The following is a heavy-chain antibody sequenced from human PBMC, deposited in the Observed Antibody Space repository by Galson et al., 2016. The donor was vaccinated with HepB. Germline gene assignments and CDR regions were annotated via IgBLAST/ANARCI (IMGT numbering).Heavy chain of an antibody. Sequence: SLRLSCAASGLPFRSYGMHWVRQAPGKGLEWVAVILYDGSNKYYADSVKGRFTISRDNSKNTLYLNMSSLSPEDTAVYYCAASGSYLAADYWGQGTLVTVSS. V-gene: IGHV3-30*03. CDR3: AASGSYLAADY. CDR2: ILYDGSNK. CDR1: GLPFRSYG. D-gene: IGHD1-26*01. J-gene: IGHJ4*02.